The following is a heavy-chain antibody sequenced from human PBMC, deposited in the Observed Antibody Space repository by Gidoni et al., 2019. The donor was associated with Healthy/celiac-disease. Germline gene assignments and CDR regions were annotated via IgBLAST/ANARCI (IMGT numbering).Heavy chain of an antibody. CDR3: ARDGNGGSGSYYYFDY. Sequence: STYYNPSLKSRVTISVDTSKNQFSLKLSSVTAADTAVYYCARDGNGGSGSYYYFDYWGQGTLVTVSS. CDR2: ST. D-gene: IGHD3-10*01. V-gene: IGHV4-31*02. J-gene: IGHJ4*02.